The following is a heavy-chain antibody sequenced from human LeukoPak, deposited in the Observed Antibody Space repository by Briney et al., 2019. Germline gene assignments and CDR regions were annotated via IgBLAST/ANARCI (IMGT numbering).Heavy chain of an antibody. D-gene: IGHD3-22*01. CDR1: GFTFSSYG. J-gene: IGHJ4*02. CDR3: ARDSRSGYSLGLFSYFDY. Sequence: PGRSLRLSCAASGFTFSSYGMHWVRQAPGKGLEWVAVIWYDGSNKYYADSVKGRFTISRDNSKNTLYLQMNSLRAEDTAVYYCARDSRSGYSLGLFSYFDYWGQGTLVTVSS. CDR2: IWYDGSNK. V-gene: IGHV3-33*01.